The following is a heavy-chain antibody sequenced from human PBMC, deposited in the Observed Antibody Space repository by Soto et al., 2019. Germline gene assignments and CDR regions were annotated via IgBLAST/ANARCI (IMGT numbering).Heavy chain of an antibody. V-gene: IGHV3-13*01. CDR3: ARDRYYYDSSGYYYGWYFDL. D-gene: IGHD3-22*01. CDR1: GFTFGSYD. J-gene: IGHJ2*01. Sequence: EVQLVESGGGLVQPGGSLRLSCAASGFTFGSYDMHWVRQATGKGLEWVSAIGTAGDTYYPGSVKGRFTISRENAKNSLYLQMNSLRAEDTAVYYCARDRYYYDSSGYYYGWYFDLWGRGTLVTVSS. CDR2: IGTAGDT.